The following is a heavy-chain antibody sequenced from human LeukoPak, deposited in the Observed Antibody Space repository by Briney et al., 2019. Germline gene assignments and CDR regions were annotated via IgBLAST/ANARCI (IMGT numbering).Heavy chain of an antibody. D-gene: IGHD5-18*01. CDR2: IYTSGST. CDR1: GGSISSGSYY. CDR3: ARGPRIQLWFNFYYYMDV. Sequence: SETLSLTCTVSGGSISSGSYYWSWIRQPAGKGLEWIGRIYTSGSTNYNPSLKSRVTISVDTSKNQFSLKLSSVTAADTAVYYCARGPRIQLWFNFYYYMDVWGKGTTVTVSS. V-gene: IGHV4-61*02. J-gene: IGHJ6*03.